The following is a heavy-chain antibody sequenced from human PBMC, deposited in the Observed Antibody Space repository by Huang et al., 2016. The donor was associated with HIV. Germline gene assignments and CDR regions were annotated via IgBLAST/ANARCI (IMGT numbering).Heavy chain of an antibody. J-gene: IGHJ6*02. CDR2: FYTRGNT. Sequence: QVQLQESGPGLVKPSETLSLTCTVSGGSISTYYWSGIRQSAGKGLEWIGRFYTRGNTKYNPSRRSRVTMSVDTSKNQVSLRLTSVTAADTAVYYCARENEFCGSTNCHHYYYGLDVWGQGTTVTVSS. CDR1: GGSISTYY. D-gene: IGHD2-2*01. CDR3: ARENEFCGSTNCHHYYYGLDV. V-gene: IGHV4-4*07.